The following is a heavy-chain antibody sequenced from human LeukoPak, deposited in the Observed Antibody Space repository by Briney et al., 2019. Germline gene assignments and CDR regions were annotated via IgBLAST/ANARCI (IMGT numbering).Heavy chain of an antibody. D-gene: IGHD2-15*01. CDR2: IIPILGIA. CDR3: AREVCSGGSCYSPNWFDP. V-gene: IGHV1-69*04. J-gene: IGHJ5*02. CDR1: GGTFSSYA. Sequence: GSSVKVSCKASGGTFSSYAISWVRQAPGQGLEWMGRIIPILGIANYAQKFQGRVTITADKSTSTAYMELSSLRSEDTAVYYCAREVCSGGSCYSPNWFDPWGQGTLVTVSS.